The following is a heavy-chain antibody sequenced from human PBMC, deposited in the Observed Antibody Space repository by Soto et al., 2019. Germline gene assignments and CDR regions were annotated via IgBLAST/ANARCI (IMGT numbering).Heavy chain of an antibody. CDR3: TTDRGHMYDFDY. V-gene: IGHV3-15*01. J-gene: IGHJ4*02. D-gene: IGHD2-8*01. Sequence: EVHLVESGGGLVKPGGSLRLSCAASGFTFDNAWMSWVRQAPGKRLEWVGRIKSKTDGGTADYAAPVKGRFTISRDDSKNTLFLQMNSLKTEDTAVYYCTTDRGHMYDFDYWGQGTLVPVSS. CDR1: GFTFDNAW. CDR2: IKSKTDGGTA.